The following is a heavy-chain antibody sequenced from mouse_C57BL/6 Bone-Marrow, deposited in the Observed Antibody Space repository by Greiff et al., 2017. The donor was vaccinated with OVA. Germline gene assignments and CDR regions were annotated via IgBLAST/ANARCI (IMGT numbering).Heavy chain of an antibody. CDR3: VRDGDYDYDDPLYYYAMDY. CDR2: IRSKSSNYAT. CDR1: GFTFNTYA. D-gene: IGHD2-4*01. J-gene: IGHJ4*01. Sequence: EVQLQQSGGGLVQPKGSLKLSCAASGFTFNTYAMHWVRQAPGKGLEWVARIRSKSSNYATYYADSVKDRFTISRDDSQSMLYLQMNNLKTEDTAMYYCVRDGDYDYDDPLYYYAMDYWGQGTSVTVSS. V-gene: IGHV10-3*01.